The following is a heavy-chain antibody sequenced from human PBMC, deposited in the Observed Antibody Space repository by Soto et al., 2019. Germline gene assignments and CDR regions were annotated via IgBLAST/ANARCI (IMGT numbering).Heavy chain of an antibody. D-gene: IGHD6-13*01. J-gene: IGHJ6*02. CDR2: INPNSGGT. CDR1: GYTFTGYY. V-gene: IGHV1-2*04. Sequence: QVQLVQSGAEVKKPGASVKVSCKASGYTFTGYYMHWVRQAPGQGLEWMGWINPNSGGTNYAQKFQGWVNMTRDTSISTAYMELSRLRSDDTAVYYCARQGSIAAAGTPDGMDVWGQGTTVTVSS. CDR3: ARQGSIAAAGTPDGMDV.